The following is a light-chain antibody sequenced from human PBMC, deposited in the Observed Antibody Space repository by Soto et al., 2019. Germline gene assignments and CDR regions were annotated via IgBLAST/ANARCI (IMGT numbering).Light chain of an antibody. CDR2: EVS. CDR3: SSYAGSNNFV. CDR1: SSDVGGYTY. J-gene: IGLJ1*01. V-gene: IGLV2-8*01. Sequence: QSVLTQPPSASGPPGQSVTISCTGTSSDVGGYTYVSWYQQHPGKAPKLMIYEVSKRPSGAPDRFSGSKSGNTASLTVSGLQAEDEADYYCSSYAGSNNFVFGTGTKVTVL.